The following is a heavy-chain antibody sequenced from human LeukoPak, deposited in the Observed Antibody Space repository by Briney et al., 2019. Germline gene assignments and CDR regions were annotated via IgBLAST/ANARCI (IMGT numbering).Heavy chain of an antibody. CDR1: GFTFRSYA. J-gene: IGHJ4*02. V-gene: IGHV3-30-3*01. D-gene: IGHD3-3*01. CDR2: ISYDGSNK. Sequence: GGSPRLSCAASGFTFRSYAMHWVRQAPGKGLEWVAIISYDGSNKYYADSVKGRFTISRDNSKNTLYLQMNSLRAEDTAVYYCTRERFDYFDYWGQGTLVTVSS. CDR3: TRERFDYFDY.